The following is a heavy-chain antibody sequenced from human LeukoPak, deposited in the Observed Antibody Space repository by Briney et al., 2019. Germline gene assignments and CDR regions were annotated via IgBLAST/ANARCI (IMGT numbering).Heavy chain of an antibody. D-gene: IGHD4-11*01. CDR2: VSNSGDNT. J-gene: IGHJ5*01. CDR3: AKGLVYRLKFDS. CDR1: GFTFSTYV. Sequence: PGGSLRLSCAASGFTFSTYVMSWVRQAPGKGLEWVSSVSNSGDNTYYAYSVKGRFTISRDNSKNTLYLQMNSLRAEDTAVYYCAKGLVYRLKFDSWGHGNLVAVSS. V-gene: IGHV3-23*01.